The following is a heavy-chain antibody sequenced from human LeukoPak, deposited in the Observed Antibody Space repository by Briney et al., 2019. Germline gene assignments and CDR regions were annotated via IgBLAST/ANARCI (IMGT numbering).Heavy chain of an antibody. J-gene: IGHJ5*02. CDR2: IYTSGST. Sequence: PSETLSLTCTVSGGSLSIYYWSWIRQPAGKGLEWIGRIYTSGSTNYNPSPTSRVTMSVDTTKKQFSLKRSSVTAADTAVYYCARDRNPTTNNWFDPWGQGTLVTVSS. CDR1: GGSLSIYY. D-gene: IGHD1-14*01. V-gene: IGHV4-4*07. CDR3: ARDRNPTTNNWFDP.